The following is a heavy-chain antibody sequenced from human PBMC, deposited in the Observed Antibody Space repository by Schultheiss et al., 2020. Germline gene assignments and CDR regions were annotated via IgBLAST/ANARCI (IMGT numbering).Heavy chain of an antibody. J-gene: IGHJ5*02. V-gene: IGHV4-34*01. CDR2: INHSGST. CDR3: AGRAGDSHSQNWFDP. Sequence: SETLSLTCAVYGGSFSGYYWSWIRQPPGKGLEWIGEINHSGSTNDNPSLKSRVTISVDTSKNQFSLKLSSVTAADTAVYYCAGRAGDSHSQNWFDPWGQGTLVTVSS. D-gene: IGHD1-26*01. CDR1: GGSFSGYY.